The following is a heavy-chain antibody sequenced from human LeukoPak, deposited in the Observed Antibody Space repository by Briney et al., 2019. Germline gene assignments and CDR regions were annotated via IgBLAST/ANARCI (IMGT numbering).Heavy chain of an antibody. J-gene: IGHJ3*02. CDR3: AKDKVRKDSSRGRDAFDI. CDR1: GFIFSNYA. CDR2: ITGSGDTT. V-gene: IGHV3-23*01. Sequence: PGGSLRLSCAASGFIFSNYAMSWVRQAPGKGLEWVSAITGSGDTTYYAHPVKGRFTISRDNSKNTVYLQMNSLRAEDTAIYYCAKDKVRKDSSRGRDAFDIWGQGTMVTVSS. D-gene: IGHD6-13*01.